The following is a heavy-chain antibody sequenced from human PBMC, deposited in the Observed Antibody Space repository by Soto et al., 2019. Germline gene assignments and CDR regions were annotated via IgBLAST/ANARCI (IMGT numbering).Heavy chain of an antibody. CDR1: GFTFSSYA. CDR3: AKDFMATIGSGPDYYYGMDV. V-gene: IGHV3-30*18. CDR2: ITYNGSNK. D-gene: IGHD5-12*01. Sequence: GGSLRLSCAASGFTFSSYAVSWVRQAPGKGLEWVAVITYNGSNKYYADSVKGRFTISRDNSKNTLYPQMNSLRAEDTAVYYCAKDFMATIGSGPDYYYGMDVWGQGTTVTVSS. J-gene: IGHJ6*02.